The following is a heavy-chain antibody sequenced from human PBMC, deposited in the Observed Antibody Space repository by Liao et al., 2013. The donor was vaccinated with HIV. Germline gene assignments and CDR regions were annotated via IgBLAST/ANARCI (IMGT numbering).Heavy chain of an antibody. D-gene: IGHD1-26*01. V-gene: IGHV4-61*02. Sequence: QVQLQESGPGLVKPSQTLSLTCTVSGGSISSGSYYWSWIRQPAGKGLEWIGRIYTSGSTNYNPSLKSRVTISVDTSKNQFSLKLSAVTAADTAVYYCARGGVGATQFDYWGQGTPGHRLL. J-gene: IGHJ4*02. CDR1: GGSISSGSYY. CDR2: IYTSGST. CDR3: ARGGVGATQFDY.